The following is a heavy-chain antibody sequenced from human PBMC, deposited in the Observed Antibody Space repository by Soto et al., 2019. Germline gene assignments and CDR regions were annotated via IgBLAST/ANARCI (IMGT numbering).Heavy chain of an antibody. D-gene: IGHD5-12*01. CDR2: IKSKTDGGTT. CDR1: GLTFGSRA. V-gene: IGHV3-15*01. CDR3: TTDPVEMATIEAC. Sequence: GGSLRLSCVASGLTFGSRAMSWVRQAPGKGLEWVGRIKSKTDGGTTDYAAPVKGRFTISRDDSKNTLYLQMNSLKTEDTAVYYCTTDPVEMATIEACWGQGTLVTVSS. J-gene: IGHJ4*02.